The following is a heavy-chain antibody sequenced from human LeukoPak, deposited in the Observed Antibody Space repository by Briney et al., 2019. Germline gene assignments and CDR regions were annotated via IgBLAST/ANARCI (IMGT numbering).Heavy chain of an antibody. CDR1: GYTFTNYD. Sequence: ASVKVSCKASGYTFTNYDINWVRQAPGQGLEWMGWISAYNGNTRYAQKFQGRVTMTRDTSISTAYMELSRLRSDDTAVYYCAREKRYCSGGSCHFDYWGQGTLVTVSS. CDR2: ISAYNGNT. CDR3: AREKRYCSGGSCHFDY. D-gene: IGHD2-15*01. V-gene: IGHV1-18*01. J-gene: IGHJ4*02.